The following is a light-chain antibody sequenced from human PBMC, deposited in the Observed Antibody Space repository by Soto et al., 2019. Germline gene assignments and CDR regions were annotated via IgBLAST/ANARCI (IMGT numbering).Light chain of an antibody. CDR3: SAYAASNNLGV. J-gene: IGLJ2*01. CDR2: EVS. V-gene: IGLV2-8*01. CDR1: SSDVGGYNY. Sequence: QSALTQPPSASGSPGQSVTISCIGTSSDVGGYNYISWYQQHPGKAPKLMIYEVSKRPSGVPDRFSGSKSCNTASLTVSGLQADDEADDYCSAYAASNNLGVFGGGTKQTVL.